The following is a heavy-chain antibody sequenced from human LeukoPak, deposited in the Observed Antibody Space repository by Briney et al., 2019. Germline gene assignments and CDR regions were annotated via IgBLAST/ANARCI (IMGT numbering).Heavy chain of an antibody. CDR3: ARVAGGGGGFDY. CDR2: VKQDGSEQ. J-gene: IGHJ4*02. CDR1: GFTFRSYW. D-gene: IGHD3-10*01. Sequence: GGSLRLSCAVSGFTFRSYWMSWVRQAPGKGLEWVANVKQDGSEQYYVDSVKGRFTISRDNAKKSLYLQMNTLRVDDPAVFYCARVAGGGGGFDYWGQGTLVTVSS. V-gene: IGHV3-7*01.